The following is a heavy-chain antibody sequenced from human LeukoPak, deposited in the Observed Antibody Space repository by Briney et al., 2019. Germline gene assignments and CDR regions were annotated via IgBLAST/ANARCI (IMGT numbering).Heavy chain of an antibody. Sequence: ASVKVSCNTSGRTFSSYAISWVRQAPGQGLEWLGGIIPIFGTANYAQKFQGRVTITADESTSTAYMELSSLRSEDTAVYYCATGITMVRGVISLDYWGQGTLVTVSS. CDR2: IIPIFGTA. CDR3: ATGITMVRGVISLDY. D-gene: IGHD3-10*01. CDR1: GRTFSSYA. J-gene: IGHJ4*02. V-gene: IGHV1-69*13.